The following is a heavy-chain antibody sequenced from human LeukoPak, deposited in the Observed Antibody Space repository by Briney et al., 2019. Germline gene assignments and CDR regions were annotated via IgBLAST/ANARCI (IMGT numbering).Heavy chain of an antibody. CDR1: GGTFSSYA. D-gene: IGHD3-22*01. CDR2: IIPIFGTA. CDR3: ARGAYYDSSGYFLGDY. J-gene: IGHJ4*02. V-gene: IGHV1-69*05. Sequence: GASVKVSCKASGGTFSSYAISWVRQAPGQGLEWMGGIIPIFGTANYAQKFQGRVTITTDESTSTAYMELRSLRSDDTAVYYCARGAYYDSSGYFLGDYWGQGTLVTVSS.